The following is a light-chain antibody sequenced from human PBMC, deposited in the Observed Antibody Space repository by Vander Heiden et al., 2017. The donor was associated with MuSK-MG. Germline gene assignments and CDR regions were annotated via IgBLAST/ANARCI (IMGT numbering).Light chain of an antibody. CDR2: DAS. CDR3: QQYDNLLIT. Sequence: DIHKTQSPSSLSASVGDRVTITCQASQDISNCLDWYQQKPGKAPKLLIYDASSLETGVPSRFSGSGSGTDFTFTISSLQPEDIATYYCQQYDNLLITFGQGTQLEIK. J-gene: IGKJ5*01. CDR1: QDISNC. V-gene: IGKV1-33*01.